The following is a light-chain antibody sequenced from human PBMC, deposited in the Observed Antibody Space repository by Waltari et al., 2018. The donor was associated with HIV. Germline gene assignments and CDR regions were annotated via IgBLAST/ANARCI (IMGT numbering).Light chain of an antibody. J-gene: IGLJ3*02. CDR2: GNT. V-gene: IGLV1-40*01. CDR3: QSYDNTVNGWV. CDR1: SSNIGPNYD. Sequence: QSVLTQPPSVSGAPGQNVTVSCTGSSSNIGPNYDVHWYQFLPGEVPKLLIYGNTSRPAGVPGRFSGSSSGTSASLAITGLQPADEADYYCQSYDNTVNGWVFGGGTRVTV.